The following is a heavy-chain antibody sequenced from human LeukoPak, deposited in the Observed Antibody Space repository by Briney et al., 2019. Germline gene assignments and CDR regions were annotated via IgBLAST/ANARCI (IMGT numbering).Heavy chain of an antibody. V-gene: IGHV1-18*01. CDR3: ARVDSSTWYLDYYYYYYMDV. J-gene: IGHJ6*03. Sequence: ASVKVSCKASGYSFTSNVISWVRQAPGQGLEWMGWISAYNGNTNYAQKLQGRVTMTTDTSTSTAYMELRSLRSDDTAVYYCARVDSSTWYLDYYYYYYMDVWGKGTAVTISS. D-gene: IGHD6-13*01. CDR2: ISAYNGNT. CDR1: GYSFTSNV.